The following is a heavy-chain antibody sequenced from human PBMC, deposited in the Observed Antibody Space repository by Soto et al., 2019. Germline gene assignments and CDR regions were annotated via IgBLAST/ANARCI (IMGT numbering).Heavy chain of an antibody. CDR1: GGSISTYY. CDR3: ARRGNYYYYYYMDV. Sequence: SETLSLTCSVSGGSISTYYWSWIRQPPGKGLEWIGHIYYSGSTNYNPSLQSRVTISVDTSKNQFSLKLSSVTAADTAVYYCARRGNYYYYYYMDVWGKGTTVTVSS. CDR2: IYYSGST. J-gene: IGHJ6*03. D-gene: IGHD3-10*01. V-gene: IGHV4-59*01.